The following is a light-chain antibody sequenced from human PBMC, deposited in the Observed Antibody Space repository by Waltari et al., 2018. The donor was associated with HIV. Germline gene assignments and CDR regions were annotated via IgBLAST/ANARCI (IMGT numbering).Light chain of an antibody. CDR3: LLSYSGVRV. CDR2: DTE. J-gene: IGLJ2*01. V-gene: IGLV7-46*01. Sequence: QAVVTQEPSLSVSPGGTVTVTCASFTGSVSRHHYRHWIQLKPGPAPRTLIYDTEKRHPWTAGRFSGSLIGGRATLTLSGALPDDEADYYCLLSYSGVRVFGGGTKLTV. CDR1: TGSVSRHHY.